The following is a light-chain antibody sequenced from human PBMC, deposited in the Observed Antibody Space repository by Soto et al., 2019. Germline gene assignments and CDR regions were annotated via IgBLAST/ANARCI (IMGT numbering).Light chain of an antibody. CDR3: QQYGTSPYT. Sequence: EIVLTQSPGTLSLSPGERATLYCRASQSVSSSSLAWYQQKPGQAPRLLIYSASSRATGIPDRFSGSGSGTDFTLTITRLEPEDFAVYYCQQYGTSPYTFGQGTKLEIK. J-gene: IGKJ2*01. CDR1: QSVSSSS. V-gene: IGKV3-20*01. CDR2: SAS.